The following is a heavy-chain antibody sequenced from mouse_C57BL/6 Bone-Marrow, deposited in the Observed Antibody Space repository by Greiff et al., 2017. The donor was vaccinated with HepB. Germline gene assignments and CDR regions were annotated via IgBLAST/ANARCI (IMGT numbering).Heavy chain of an antibody. J-gene: IGHJ4*01. V-gene: IGHV5-9-1*02. D-gene: IGHD2-4*01. CDR1: GFTFSSYA. CDR2: ISSGGDYI. CDR3: TRRGGLRPYAVDY. Sequence: EVKVEESGEGLVKPGGSLKLSCAASGFTFSSYAMSWVRQTPEKRLEWVAYISSGGDYIYYADTVKGRFTISRDNARNTLYLQMSSLKSEDTAMYYCTRRGGLRPYAVDYWGKGTSVTVSS.